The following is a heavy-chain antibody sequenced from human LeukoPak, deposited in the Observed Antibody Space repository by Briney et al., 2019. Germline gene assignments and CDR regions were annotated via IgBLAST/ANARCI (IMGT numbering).Heavy chain of an antibody. V-gene: IGHV3-21*01. CDR1: GFTFSSYS. J-gene: IGHJ4*02. CDR3: ARLDASGLDY. D-gene: IGHD6-19*01. Sequence: GGSLRLSCAASGFTFSSYSMNWVRQAPGKGLEWVSFISSSCTYIYYSDSVKGRFTISRDNAKNSLYLQMNSLRADDTAVYYCARLDASGLDYWGQGTLVTVSS. CDR2: ISSSCTYI.